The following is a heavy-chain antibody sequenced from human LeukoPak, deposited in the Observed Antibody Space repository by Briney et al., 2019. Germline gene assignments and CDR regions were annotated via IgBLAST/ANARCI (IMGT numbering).Heavy chain of an antibody. CDR1: GGSISSSSYY. D-gene: IGHD2-15*01. CDR2: IYYSGST. Sequence: PSETLSLTCTVSGGSISSSSYYWGWIRQPPGKGLEWIGSIYYSGSTDYNPSLMSRVTISLDTSKNQFSLKLSSVTAADTAVYYCARLKGYCSGGSCYQELDYWGQGTLVTVSS. V-gene: IGHV4-39*07. J-gene: IGHJ4*02. CDR3: ARLKGYCSGGSCYQELDY.